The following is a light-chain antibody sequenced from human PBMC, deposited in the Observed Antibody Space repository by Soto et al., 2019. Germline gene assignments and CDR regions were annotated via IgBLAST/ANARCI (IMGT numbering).Light chain of an antibody. J-gene: IGKJ5*01. CDR2: GAS. Sequence: DIQMTQSPSSLSASVGDGVTITCRASQSISSYVSWYQQKPGKAPKLLVYGASSLQSGVPSRFSGSGSGTEFTLTISSLQSEDFATYYCQQSYTTPITFGQGTRLEIK. CDR3: QQSYTTPIT. CDR1: QSISSY. V-gene: IGKV1-39*01.